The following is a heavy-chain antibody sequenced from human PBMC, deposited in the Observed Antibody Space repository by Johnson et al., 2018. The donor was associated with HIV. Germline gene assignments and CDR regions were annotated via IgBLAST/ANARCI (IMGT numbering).Heavy chain of an antibody. Sequence: VHLVESGGGLVHPGGSLRLSCAASGFTVSSNYMSWVRQAPGKGLEWVSVIYSGGTTYYADSVKGRFTISRDTSENTLYLQMNSLRAEDTAVYYCARHSTSSTMGAFDIWGQGTMVTVSS. J-gene: IGHJ3*02. CDR1: GFTVSSNY. D-gene: IGHD6-6*01. CDR3: ARHSTSSTMGAFDI. V-gene: IGHV3-66*04. CDR2: IYSGGTT.